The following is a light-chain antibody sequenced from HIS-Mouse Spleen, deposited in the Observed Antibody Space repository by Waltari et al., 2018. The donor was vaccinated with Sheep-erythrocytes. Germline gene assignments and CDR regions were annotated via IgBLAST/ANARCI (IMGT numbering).Light chain of an antibody. CDR3: QQYYSFPLT. V-gene: IGKV1-27*01. J-gene: IGKJ4*01. CDR2: AAS. Sequence: DIQMTQSPSSLSASVGDRVTITCRASQGISHYLAWSQQKPGKVPMRLIYAASTLQSGVPSRFSGSGSGTDFTRTIRSLQPEDFATYYCQQYYSFPLTFGGGTKVEIK. CDR1: QGISHY.